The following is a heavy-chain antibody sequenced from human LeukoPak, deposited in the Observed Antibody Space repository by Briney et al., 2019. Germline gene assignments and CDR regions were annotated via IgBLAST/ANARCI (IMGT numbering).Heavy chain of an antibody. CDR2: ISGDGGST. CDR1: GFTFDDYA. CDR3: ALGSLLPLDAFDI. J-gene: IGHJ3*02. V-gene: IGHV3-43*02. Sequence: GGSLRLFCAASGFTFDDYAMHWVRQAPGKGLEWVSLISGDGGSTYYADSVKGRFTISRDNSKNSLYLQMNSLRTEDTALYYCALGSLLPLDAFDIWGQGTMVTVSS. D-gene: IGHD1-26*01.